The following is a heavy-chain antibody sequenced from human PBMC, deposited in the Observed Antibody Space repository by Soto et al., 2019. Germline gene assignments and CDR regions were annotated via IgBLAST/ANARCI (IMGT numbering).Heavy chain of an antibody. V-gene: IGHV3-13*01. CDR2: IGTAGDT. CDR1: GFTFSSYD. Sequence: GESLKISCAASGFTFSSYDMHWVRQATGKGLEWVSAIGTAGDTYYPGSVKGRFTISRENAKNSLYLQMNSLRAGDTAVYYCARDLAVAGTSYYGMDVWGQGTTVTVSS. J-gene: IGHJ6*02. CDR3: ARDLAVAGTSYYGMDV. D-gene: IGHD6-19*01.